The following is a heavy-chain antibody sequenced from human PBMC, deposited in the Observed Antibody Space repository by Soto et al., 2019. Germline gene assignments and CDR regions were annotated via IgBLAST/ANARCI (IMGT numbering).Heavy chain of an antibody. J-gene: IGHJ4*02. CDR3: ARDRCSSTSCYQQIFDY. D-gene: IGHD2-2*01. Sequence: ASVKVSCKASGYTFTXXXXXXXXXXXXQGLEWMGWISAYNGNTNYAQKLQGRVTMTTDTSTSTAYMELRSLRSDDTAVYYCARDRCSSTSCYQQIFDYWGQGTLVTVS. V-gene: IGHV1-18*01. CDR2: ISAYNGNT. CDR1: GYTFTXXX.